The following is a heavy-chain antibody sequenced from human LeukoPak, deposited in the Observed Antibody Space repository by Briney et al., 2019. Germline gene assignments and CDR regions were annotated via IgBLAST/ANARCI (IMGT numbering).Heavy chain of an antibody. CDR1: GFTVSSKY. V-gene: IGHV3-53*01. D-gene: IGHD3-10*01. CDR3: AKGSF. J-gene: IGHJ4*02. CDR2: IYSGGYT. Sequence: GGSLRLSCGASGFTVSSKYMSWVRQVPGKGLEWVSVIYSGGYTDYADSVKGRFSISRDNSQNTVYLQMNNLRAEDTAAYYCAKGSFWGQGTLVTVSS.